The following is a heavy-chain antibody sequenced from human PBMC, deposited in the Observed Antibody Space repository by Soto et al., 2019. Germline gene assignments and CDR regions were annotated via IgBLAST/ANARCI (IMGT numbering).Heavy chain of an antibody. V-gene: IGHV4-39*01. CDR3: ARHRYPRDGYGLGIDY. CDR2: IYYSGST. CDR1: GGSISSSSYY. J-gene: IGHJ4*02. D-gene: IGHD5-12*01. Sequence: PSETLSLTCSVSGGSISSSSYYWGWIRQPPGKGLEWIGSIYYSGSTYYNPSLKSRVTISVGTSKNQFSLKLSSVTAADTAVYYCARHRYPRDGYGLGIDYWGQGTLVTVSS.